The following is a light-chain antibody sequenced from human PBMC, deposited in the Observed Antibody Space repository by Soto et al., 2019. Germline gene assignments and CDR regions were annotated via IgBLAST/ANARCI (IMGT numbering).Light chain of an antibody. CDR2: DVS. Sequence: QSVLTQPASVSGSPGQSITISCTGTSSDVGGYNYVSWYQRHPGKAPKLMIYDVSNRPSGVSNRFSGSKSGSTASLTISGLQAEDEADYYCCSYTRSTTAIFGGGTKVTVL. V-gene: IGLV2-14*01. J-gene: IGLJ2*01. CDR3: CSYTRSTTAI. CDR1: SSDVGGYNY.